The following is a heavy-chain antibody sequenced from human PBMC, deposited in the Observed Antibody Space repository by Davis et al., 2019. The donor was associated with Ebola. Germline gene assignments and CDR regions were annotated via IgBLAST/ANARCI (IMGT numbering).Heavy chain of an antibody. Sequence: SLKISCAASGFTFDDYAMHWVRQAPGKGLEWVSGISWNSGSIGYADSVKGRFTISRDNAKNSLYLQMNSLRAEDTALYYCAKGSQDYYYDSSGYYYGGGMDVWGKGTTVTVSS. J-gene: IGHJ6*04. CDR1: GFTFDDYA. CDR2: ISWNSGSI. V-gene: IGHV3-9*01. D-gene: IGHD3-22*01. CDR3: AKGSQDYYYDSSGYYYGGGMDV.